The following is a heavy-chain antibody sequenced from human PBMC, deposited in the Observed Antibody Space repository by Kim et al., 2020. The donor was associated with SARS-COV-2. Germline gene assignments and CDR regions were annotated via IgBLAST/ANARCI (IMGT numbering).Heavy chain of an antibody. Sequence: ASVKVSCKASGYTFTSYAMNWVRQAPGQGLEWMGWINTNTGNPTYAQGFTGRFVFSLDTSVSTAYLQISSLKAEDTAVYYCANHGLVETYYYYYGMDVWGQGTTVTVSS. V-gene: IGHV7-4-1*02. CDR2: INTNTGNP. D-gene: IGHD6-19*01. CDR3: ANHGLVETYYYYYGMDV. J-gene: IGHJ6*02. CDR1: GYTFTSYA.